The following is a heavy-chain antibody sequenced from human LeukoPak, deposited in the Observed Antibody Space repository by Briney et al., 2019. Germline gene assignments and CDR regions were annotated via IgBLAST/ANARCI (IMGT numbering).Heavy chain of an antibody. CDR1: GFTFSSYG. Sequence: PGGSLRLSCAASGFTFSSYGMHWVRQAPGKGLEWVAFIRYDGSNKYYADSVKGRFTISRDSSKNTLYLQMNSLRAEDTAVYYCAKDPFYCSSTSCPSLNWFDPWGQGTLVTVSS. CDR3: AKDPFYCSSTSCPSLNWFDP. D-gene: IGHD2-2*01. V-gene: IGHV3-30*02. J-gene: IGHJ5*02. CDR2: IRYDGSNK.